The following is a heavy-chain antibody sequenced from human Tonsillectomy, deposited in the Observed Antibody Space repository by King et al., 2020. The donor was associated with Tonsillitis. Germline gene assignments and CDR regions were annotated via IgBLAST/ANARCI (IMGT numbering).Heavy chain of an antibody. J-gene: IGHJ4*02. CDR2: IYYSGST. D-gene: IGHD6-13*01. Sequence: QLQESGPGLVKPSETLSLTCSVSGGSVSSGSHYWSWIRQPPGKGLEWIGYIYYSGSTNYNPSLKSRVTISVDTSKNQFSLKLSSVTAADTAVYYCAGSIEQQLVGYWGQGTLVTVSS. CDR3: AGSIEQQLVGY. CDR1: GGSVSSGSHY. V-gene: IGHV4-61*01.